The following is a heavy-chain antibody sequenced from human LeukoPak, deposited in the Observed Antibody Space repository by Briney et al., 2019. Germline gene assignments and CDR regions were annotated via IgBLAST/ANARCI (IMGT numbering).Heavy chain of an antibody. CDR2: ISSSSSYI. CDR3: ARDPSRYSSSWCPYYFDY. Sequence: PGGSLRLSCAASGFTFSSYSMNWVRQAPGKGLEWVSFISSSSSYIYYADSVKGRFTISRDNAKNSLYLQMNSLRAEDTAVYYCARDPSRYSSSWCPYYFDYWGQGTLVTVSS. V-gene: IGHV3-21*01. D-gene: IGHD6-13*01. CDR1: GFTFSSYS. J-gene: IGHJ4*02.